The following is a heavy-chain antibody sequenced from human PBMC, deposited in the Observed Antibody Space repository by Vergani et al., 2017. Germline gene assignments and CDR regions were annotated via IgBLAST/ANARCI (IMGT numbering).Heavy chain of an antibody. V-gene: IGHV1-2*02. Sequence: QVQLVQSGAEVKKPGASVKVSCKASGYTFTGYYMHWVRQAPGQGLEWMGWINPNSGGTNYAQKFQGRVTMTRDTSISTAYMELSRLRSDDTAVYYCARAPTIFGVVFIKTVFDPWGQGTLVTVSS. CDR1: GYTFTGYY. D-gene: IGHD3-3*01. CDR2: INPNSGGT. CDR3: ARAPTIFGVVFIKTVFDP. J-gene: IGHJ5*02.